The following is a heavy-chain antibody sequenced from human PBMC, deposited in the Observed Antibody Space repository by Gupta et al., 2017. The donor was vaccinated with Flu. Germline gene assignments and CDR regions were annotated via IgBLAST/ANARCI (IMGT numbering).Heavy chain of an antibody. CDR2: INTGNGNT. J-gene: IGHJ4*02. Sequence: QVQLVQSGPEVKKPGASVKVSCKASGYTFTNNAIHWVRQAPGQRLEWMGWINTGNGNTRYSQKFQGRVTITRDTSANSVFMEMSSLRSEDTAIYHCAREHRDYYDYWGQETLVTVTS. CDR3: AREHRDYYDY. CDR1: GYTFTNNA. V-gene: IGHV1-3*04.